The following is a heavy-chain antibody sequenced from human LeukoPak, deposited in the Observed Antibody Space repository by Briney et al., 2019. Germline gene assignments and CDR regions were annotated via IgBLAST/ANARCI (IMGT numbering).Heavy chain of an antibody. CDR2: IYYSGST. D-gene: IGHD3-3*01. J-gene: IGHJ5*02. V-gene: IGHV4-39*01. CDR1: GGSISSSSYY. CDR3: ARAPTNHITIFGVVYNWFDP. Sequence: PSETLSLTCTVSGGSISSSSYYWGWIRQPPGKGLKWIGSIYYSGSTYYNPSLKSRVTISVDTSKNQFSLKLSSVTAADTAVYYCARAPTNHITIFGVVYNWFDPWGQGTLVTVSS.